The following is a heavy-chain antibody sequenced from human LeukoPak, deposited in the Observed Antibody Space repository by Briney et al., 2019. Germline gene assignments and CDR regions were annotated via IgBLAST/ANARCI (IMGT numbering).Heavy chain of an antibody. CDR3: ARGPNSQDY. CDR2: INSDGSST. Sequence: GGSLRLSCAASGFTFNSFWMHWVRQAPGKGLVWVSHINSDGSSTAYADSVKGRFTISRDNAKNTLYLQMNSLRAEDTAVYYCARGPNSQDYWGQGTLVTVSS. J-gene: IGHJ4*02. V-gene: IGHV3-74*01. D-gene: IGHD4-23*01. CDR1: GFTFNSFW.